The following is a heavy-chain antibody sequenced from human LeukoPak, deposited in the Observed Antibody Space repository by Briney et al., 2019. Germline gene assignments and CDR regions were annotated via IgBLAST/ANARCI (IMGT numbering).Heavy chain of an antibody. Sequence: SETLSLTCAVYGGSFSGYSWSWIRQPPGKGLEWIGEINHSGSTYYSPSLKSRITISVDTSKNQFSLKLSSVTAADTAVYYCARLSGDSGYSPYYFDYWGQGTLVTVSS. J-gene: IGHJ4*02. D-gene: IGHD3-22*01. CDR1: GGSFSGYS. V-gene: IGHV4-34*01. CDR3: ARLSGDSGYSPYYFDY. CDR2: INHSGST.